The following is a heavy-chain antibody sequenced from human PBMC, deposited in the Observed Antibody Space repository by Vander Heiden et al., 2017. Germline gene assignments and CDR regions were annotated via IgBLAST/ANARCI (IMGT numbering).Heavy chain of an antibody. CDR3: VRGRAGRAVAPFDDY. CDR2: IDTYGSNI. J-gene: IGHJ4*02. CDR1: GFTFSNYW. D-gene: IGHD6-19*01. V-gene: IGHV3-74*01. Sequence: EVQLVESGGGLVQPGGSLRLSWAASGFTFSNYWMHWVRQTPGKGLVWVSRIDTYGSNINYADSVKGRFTISRDNAKNTLYLQMNSLRAEDTAVYYCVRGRAGRAVAPFDDYWGQGTLVTVSS.